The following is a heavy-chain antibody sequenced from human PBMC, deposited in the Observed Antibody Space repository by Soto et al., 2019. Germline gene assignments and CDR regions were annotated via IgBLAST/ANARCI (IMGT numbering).Heavy chain of an antibody. Sequence: SVKGSCKASGGTFSSYAISWVRQAPGQGLEWMGGIIPIFGTANYAQKFQGRVTITADESTSTAYMELSSLRSDDTAVYYCARDSYDSSGFLYSYYYYGMDVWGQGTTVTVSS. D-gene: IGHD3-22*01. J-gene: IGHJ6*02. CDR3: ARDSYDSSGFLYSYYYYGMDV. CDR1: GGTFSSYA. CDR2: IIPIFGTA. V-gene: IGHV1-69*13.